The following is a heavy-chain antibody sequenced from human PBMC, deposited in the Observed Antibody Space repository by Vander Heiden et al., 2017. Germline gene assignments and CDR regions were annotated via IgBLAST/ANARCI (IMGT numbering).Heavy chain of an antibody. D-gene: IGHD3-22*01. Sequence: EVQVVESGGGLVKPGGSLRVSCAASGFTFTDAWMSWVRQAPGEGLEWVGRIKSKADGGTTDFAAPVKGRFTISRDDSTNTLYLQLNSLKTEDTGVYYCTRLLRPTDGSGYRNWFDPWGPGTLVTVSS. J-gene: IGHJ5*02. CDR3: TRLLRPTDGSGYRNWFDP. CDR1: GFTFTDAW. CDR2: IKSKADGGTT. V-gene: IGHV3-15*01.